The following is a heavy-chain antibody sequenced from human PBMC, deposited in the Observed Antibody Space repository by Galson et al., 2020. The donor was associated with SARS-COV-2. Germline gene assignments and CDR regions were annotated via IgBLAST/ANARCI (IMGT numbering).Heavy chain of an antibody. CDR1: GGTFSSYA. CDR2: IIPIFGTA. D-gene: IGHD4-17*01. CDR3: ARLNDYGDYDFRGHYYYYGMDV. V-gene: IGHV1-69*13. Sequence: SVKVSCKASGGTFSSYAISWVRQAPGQGLEWMGGIIPIFGTANYAQKFKGRVTITADESTSTAYMELSSLRSEDTAVYYCARLNDYGDYDFRGHYYYYGMDVWGQGSTVTVSS. J-gene: IGHJ6*02.